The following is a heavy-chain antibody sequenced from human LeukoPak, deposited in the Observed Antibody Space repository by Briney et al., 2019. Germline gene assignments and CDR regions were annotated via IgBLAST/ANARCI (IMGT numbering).Heavy chain of an antibody. J-gene: IGHJ4*02. CDR2: STWDGGSV. V-gene: IGHV3-43*01. CDR1: EFTFDDNM. Sequence: GGSLRLSCAASEFTFDDNMMHWVRQTPGKGLEWVSLSTWDGGSVFYADSVKGRFTISRDTSKNSLYLQMIGLRAEDTAVYYCAREGNALDYWGQGTLVTVSS. CDR3: AREGNALDY.